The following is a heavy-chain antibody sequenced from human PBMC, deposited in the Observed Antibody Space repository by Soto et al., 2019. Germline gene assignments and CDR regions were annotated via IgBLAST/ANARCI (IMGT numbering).Heavy chain of an antibody. J-gene: IGHJ4*02. D-gene: IGHD4-17*01. CDR2: VTRSGST. CDR3: ARWVYGDYCDY. CDR1: GDSMDNNRW. V-gene: IGHV4-4*02. Sequence: PSETLSLTCAVFGDSMDNNRWWSWVRQSPGKGLEWIGEVTRSGSTNYNPSLKSRVTISVDTSKNQFSLKLSSVTAADTAVYYCARWVYGDYCDYWGQGTLVTVSS.